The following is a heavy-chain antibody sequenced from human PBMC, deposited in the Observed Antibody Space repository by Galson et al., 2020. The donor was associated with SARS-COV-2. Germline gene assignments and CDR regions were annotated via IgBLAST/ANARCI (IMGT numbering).Heavy chain of an antibody. V-gene: IGHV4-39*01. Sequence: ETSETLSLTCTVSGGSISSSSYYWGWIRQPPGKGLEWIGSIHYSGSTYYNPSLKSRVTISADTSKNQFSLHLTSVTAADTAVYYCARHPSTFGGLIVPYYFDYWGQGTLVTVSS. CDR3: ARHPSTFGGLIVPYYFDY. CDR1: GGSISSSSYY. CDR2: IHYSGST. J-gene: IGHJ4*02. D-gene: IGHD3-16*02.